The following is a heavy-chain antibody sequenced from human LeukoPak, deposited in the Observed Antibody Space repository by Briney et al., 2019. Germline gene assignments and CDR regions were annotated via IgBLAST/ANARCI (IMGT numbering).Heavy chain of an antibody. Sequence: PSETLSLTYTVSGGSISSSSYYWGWIRQPPGKGLEWIGSIYYSGSTYYNPSLKSRVTISVDTSKNQFSLKLSSVTAADTAVYYCARVEYYYDSSGYYYPNWFDPWGQGTLVTVSS. V-gene: IGHV4-39*07. CDR2: IYYSGST. CDR1: GGSISSSSYY. CDR3: ARVEYYYDSSGYYYPNWFDP. D-gene: IGHD3-22*01. J-gene: IGHJ5*02.